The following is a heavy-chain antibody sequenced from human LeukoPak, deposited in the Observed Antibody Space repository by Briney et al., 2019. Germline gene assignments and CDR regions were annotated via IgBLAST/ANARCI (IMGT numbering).Heavy chain of an antibody. J-gene: IGHJ3*02. V-gene: IGHV3-11*01. CDR1: GFTFSDYY. CDR3: ARDSVAASPLDAFDI. CDR2: ISSSGSTI. D-gene: IGHD2-15*01. Sequence: PGGSLRLSCAASGFTFSDYYMSWIRRAPGKGLEWVSYISSSGSTIYYADSVKGRFTISRDNAKDSLYLQMNSLRAEDTAVYYCARDSVAASPLDAFDIWGQGTMVTVSS.